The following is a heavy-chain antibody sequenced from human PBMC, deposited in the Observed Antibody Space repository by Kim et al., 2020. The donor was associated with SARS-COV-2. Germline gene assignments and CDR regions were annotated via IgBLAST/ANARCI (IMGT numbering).Heavy chain of an antibody. D-gene: IGHD3-9*01. Sequence: PSLKSRITIPADTSKNQFSLRPSSVTAAATAVYYCAREGDILPGNNWFDPWGQGTLVTVSS. J-gene: IGHJ5*02. V-gene: IGHV4-31*02. CDR3: AREGDILPGNNWFDP.